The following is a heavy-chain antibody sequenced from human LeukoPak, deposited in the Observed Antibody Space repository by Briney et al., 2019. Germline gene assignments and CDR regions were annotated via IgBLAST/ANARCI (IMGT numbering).Heavy chain of an antibody. J-gene: IGHJ4*02. CDR1: GFTFSNYG. Sequence: QPGGSLRLSCAASGFTFSNYGLSWVRQAPGKGLEWVSDITGSGGSTYYADSVKGRFTISRDNAKNSLYLQMNSLRAEDTAVYYCAREIGYCSSTSCYGFARPPYYFDYWGQGTLVTVSS. V-gene: IGHV3-23*01. CDR2: ITGSGGST. D-gene: IGHD2-2*01. CDR3: AREIGYCSSTSCYGFARPPYYFDY.